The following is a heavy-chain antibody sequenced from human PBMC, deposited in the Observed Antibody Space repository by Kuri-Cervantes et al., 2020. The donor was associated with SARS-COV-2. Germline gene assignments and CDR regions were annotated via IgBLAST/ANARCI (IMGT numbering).Heavy chain of an antibody. J-gene: IGHJ4*02. CDR3: ARHYGFDRFHK. D-gene: IGHD3-9*01. V-gene: IGHV4-39*01. CDR1: GASISSSTYY. CDR2: IYESGHT. Sequence: SETLSLTCTVSGASISSSTYYWGWIRQSPGKGLEWLGSIYESGHTYYSSSLKSRLSLSVDTSKNQFSLKLTSVTAADTAIYYCARHYGFDRFHKWSQGTQVTVSS.